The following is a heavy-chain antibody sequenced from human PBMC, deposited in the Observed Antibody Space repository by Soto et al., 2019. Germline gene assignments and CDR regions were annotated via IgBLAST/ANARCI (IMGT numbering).Heavy chain of an antibody. Sequence: GGSLRLSCAASGFTVSSYAMSWVRQAPGKGLEWVSAISGSGGSTYYADSVKGRFTISRDNSKNTLYLQMNSLRAEDTAVYYCAKVPVPGNDWQDYWGQGTLVTVSS. V-gene: IGHV3-23*01. CDR3: AKVPVPGNDWQDY. D-gene: IGHD3-9*01. J-gene: IGHJ4*02. CDR1: GFTVSSYA. CDR2: ISGSGGST.